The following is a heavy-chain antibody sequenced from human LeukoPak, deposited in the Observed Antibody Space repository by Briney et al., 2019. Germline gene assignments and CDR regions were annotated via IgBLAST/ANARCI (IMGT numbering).Heavy chain of an antibody. CDR1: GGTFSSYA. Sequence: SVKVSCKASGGTFSSYAISWVRQDPGQGLEWMGGIIPIFGTANYAQKFQGRVTITADESTSTAYLELSSLRSEDTAVYYCARVEPLRKYSSSWYWVFDYWGQGTLVTVSS. CDR2: IIPIFGTA. D-gene: IGHD6-13*01. J-gene: IGHJ4*02. CDR3: ARVEPLRKYSSSWYWVFDY. V-gene: IGHV1-69*13.